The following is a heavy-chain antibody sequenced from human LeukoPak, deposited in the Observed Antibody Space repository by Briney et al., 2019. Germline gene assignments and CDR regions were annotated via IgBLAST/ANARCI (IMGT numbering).Heavy chain of an antibody. D-gene: IGHD2-8*02. CDR3: ARGGVTVLRIDY. CDR1: GFTFRSYW. Sequence: GGSLRLSCTASGFTFRSYWMTWVRQAPGKGLEWVANIKDDGSEEYYVDSVKGRFTISRDQAKKSVYLQMNSLRAEDTAVYYCARGGVTVLRIDYWGQGTLVTVSS. V-gene: IGHV3-7*01. J-gene: IGHJ4*02. CDR2: IKDDGSEE.